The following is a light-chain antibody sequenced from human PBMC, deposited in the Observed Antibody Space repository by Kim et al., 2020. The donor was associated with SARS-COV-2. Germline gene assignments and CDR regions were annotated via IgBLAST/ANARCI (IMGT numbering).Light chain of an antibody. CDR2: DAS. CDR1: QSIITSY. Sequence: EIVLTQSPGTLSLSPGERATLSCRASQSIITSYLAWYQQKPGRTPRLLIYDASSRATGIPERFSGSGSGTDFTLTISRLEAEDFAVYYCQQYGISPYTFGQGTKLEI. J-gene: IGKJ2*01. V-gene: IGKV3-20*01. CDR3: QQYGISPYT.